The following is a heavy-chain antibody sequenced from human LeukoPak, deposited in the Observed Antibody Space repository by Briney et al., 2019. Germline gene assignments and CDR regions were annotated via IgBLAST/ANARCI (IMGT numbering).Heavy chain of an antibody. J-gene: IGHJ3*02. CDR2: TTNTGNPK. D-gene: IGHD3-10*01. CDR3: ARERRGWAAGSGPDGFHI. CDR1: GFTFSDYY. V-gene: IGHV3-11*04. Sequence: GVSLRLSCAASGFTFSDYYMSWIRQAPGKGLEWVSYTTNTGNPKYYADSVRGRFTISRDNGKNSLSLEMNSLRVEDTAVYYCARERRGWAAGSGPDGFHIWDQGTVVTVS.